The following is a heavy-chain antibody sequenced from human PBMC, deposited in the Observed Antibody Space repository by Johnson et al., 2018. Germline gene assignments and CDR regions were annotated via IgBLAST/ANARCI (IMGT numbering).Heavy chain of an antibody. Sequence: VQLQESGGGLVQPGGSLRLSCAASGFTFSSYAMSWLRQAPGKGLQWVSSISYSAGSTYYADSVKGRFTISRNNSKNPLYLQMNSLRAGDPAVYYCARVAGATLFNDYYYYMDVWGKGTTVTVSS. CDR1: GFTFSSYA. V-gene: IGHV3-23*01. CDR2: ISYSAGST. CDR3: ARVAGATLFNDYYYYMDV. D-gene: IGHD6-25*01. J-gene: IGHJ6*03.